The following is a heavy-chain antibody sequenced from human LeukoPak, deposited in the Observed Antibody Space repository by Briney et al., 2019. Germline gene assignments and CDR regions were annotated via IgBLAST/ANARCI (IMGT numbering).Heavy chain of an antibody. V-gene: IGHV3-21*01. CDR3: ARDRSNEWLKYDH. CDR2: ISSSSSYI. J-gene: IGHJ4*02. Sequence: GGSLRLSCAASGFTFSDYYMNWVRQAPGKGLEWVSSISSSSSYIYYADSVKGRFTISRDNAKNSLYLQMNSLRAEDTAVYYCARDRSNEWLKYDHWGQGTLVTVSS. CDR1: GFTFSDYY. D-gene: IGHD5-12*01.